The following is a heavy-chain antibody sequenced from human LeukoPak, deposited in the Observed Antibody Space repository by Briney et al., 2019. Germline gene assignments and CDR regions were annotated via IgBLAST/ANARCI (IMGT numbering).Heavy chain of an antibody. CDR2: IIPILGIA. CDR1: GGTFSSYT. D-gene: IGHD3-22*01. V-gene: IGHV1-69*02. J-gene: IGHJ4*02. CDR3: ARGAREYYYDSSGFVDY. Sequence: SVKVSCKASGGTFSSYTISWVRQAPGQGLEWMGRIIPILGIANYAQKFQGRVTITADKSTSTAYMELSSLRSEDTAVYYCARGAREYYYDSSGFVDYWGQGTLVTVSS.